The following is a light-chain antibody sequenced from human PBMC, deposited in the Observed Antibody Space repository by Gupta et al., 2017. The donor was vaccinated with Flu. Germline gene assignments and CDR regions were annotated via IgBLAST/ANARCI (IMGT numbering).Light chain of an antibody. V-gene: IGKV1-6*01. J-gene: IGKJ1*01. CDR3: LHDHSYPWT. CDR2: AS. Sequence: AIQMTQSPSSLFASVGDRVTITYRASQAIGSNLAWFQHKPGRAPKLIIYASRSQSRVPSRFSGSGSGTNFTLTIESLQPEDLATYYCLHDHSYPWTFGLGTKVEIK. CDR1: QAIGSN.